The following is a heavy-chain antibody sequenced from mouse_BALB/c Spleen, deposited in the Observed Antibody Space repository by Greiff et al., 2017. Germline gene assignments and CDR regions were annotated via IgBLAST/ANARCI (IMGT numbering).Heavy chain of an antibody. CDR1: GFTFTDYY. Sequence: EVKLMESGGGLVQPGGSLRLSCATSGFTFTDYYMSWVRQPPGKALEWLGFIRNKANGYTTEYSASVKGRFTISRDNSQSILYLQMNTLIAEDSATYYCARYGYDDAMDYWGQGTSVTVSS. D-gene: IGHD2-2*01. V-gene: IGHV7-3*02. J-gene: IGHJ4*01. CDR2: IRNKANGYTT. CDR3: ARYGYDDAMDY.